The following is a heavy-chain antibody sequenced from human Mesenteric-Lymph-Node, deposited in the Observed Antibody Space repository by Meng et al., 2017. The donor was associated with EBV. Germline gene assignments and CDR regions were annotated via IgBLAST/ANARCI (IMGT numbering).Heavy chain of an antibody. CDR3: ANSLAGHFDY. D-gene: IGHD6-19*01. CDR2: ISGSGDNI. Sequence: VRLVESGGGLVRPVRSLRLSCAASGITFSDYYMSWIRQAPGKGLVWVSYISGSGDNIYYADSVKGRFTVFRDNTKNTLYLEMNSLRAEDTAAYYCANSLAGHFDYWGQGALVTVSS. V-gene: IGHV3-11*01. J-gene: IGHJ4*02. CDR1: GITFSDYY.